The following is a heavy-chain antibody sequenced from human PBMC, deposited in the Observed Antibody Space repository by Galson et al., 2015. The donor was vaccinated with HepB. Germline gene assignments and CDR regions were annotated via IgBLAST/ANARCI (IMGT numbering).Heavy chain of an antibody. D-gene: IGHD3-16*01. Sequence: SLRLSCAVSGFSLRNSWMHWVRQAPGKGLVWVAGINSDESNTKYAASVKGRFTISRDNAKNTLYLQMDSLRGEDTAVYYCGNWGKVDHWGQGTLVTVAS. V-gene: IGHV3-74*03. CDR2: INSDESNT. CDR1: GFSLRNSW. J-gene: IGHJ4*02. CDR3: GNWGKVDH.